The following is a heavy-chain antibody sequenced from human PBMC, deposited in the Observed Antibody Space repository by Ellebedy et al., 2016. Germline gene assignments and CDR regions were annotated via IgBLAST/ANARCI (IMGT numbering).Heavy chain of an antibody. D-gene: IGHD5-18*01. CDR1: GFTFSSYS. CDR2: ISSSSSYI. V-gene: IGHV3-21*01. J-gene: IGHJ4*02. Sequence: GESLKISCAASGFTFSSYSMNWVRQAPGKGLEWVSSISSSSSYIYYADSVKGRFTISRDNAKNSLYLQMNSLRAEDTAVYYCARPPVDTAMTTDYWGQGILVTVSS. CDR3: ARPPVDTAMTTDY.